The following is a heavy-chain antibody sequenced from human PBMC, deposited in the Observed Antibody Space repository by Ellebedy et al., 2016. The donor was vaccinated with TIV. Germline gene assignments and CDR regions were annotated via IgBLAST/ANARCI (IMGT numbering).Heavy chain of an antibody. Sequence: GESLKISXAGSGFTVSSDYMNWVRQAPGKGPESVAVIYSDGSTFYADSVRGRFTISRDNSKNMLYLQMNSLRAEDTAVYYCVSDPGLRNGMHYWGQGTTVTVSS. CDR3: VSDPGLRNGMHY. CDR2: IYSDGST. V-gene: IGHV3-53*01. J-gene: IGHJ6*02. CDR1: GFTVSSDY.